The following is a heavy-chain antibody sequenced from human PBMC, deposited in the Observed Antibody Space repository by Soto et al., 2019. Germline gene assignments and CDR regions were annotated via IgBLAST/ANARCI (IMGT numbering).Heavy chain of an antibody. Sequence: SETLSLTCAVYGVSFSGYYWSWIRQPPGKGLEWIGEINHSGSTNYNPSLKSRVTISVDKSKNQFSLKLSSVTAADTAVYYCARSPDSSGYYPRWYYYGMDVWGQGTTVTVSS. J-gene: IGHJ6*02. CDR1: GVSFSGYY. V-gene: IGHV4-34*01. CDR2: INHSGST. D-gene: IGHD3-22*01. CDR3: ARSPDSSGYYPRWYYYGMDV.